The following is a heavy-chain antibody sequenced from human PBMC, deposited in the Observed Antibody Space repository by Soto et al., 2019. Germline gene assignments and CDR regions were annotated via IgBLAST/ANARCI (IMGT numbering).Heavy chain of an antibody. CDR3: GATPGGGGY. CDR2: IYSGGYT. J-gene: IGHJ4*02. CDR1: GFTVSNNY. Sequence: EVQLVESGGGLIQPGGSLRLSCAVSGFTVSNNYMSWVRQAPGKGLEGVSVIYSGGYTAYGDSVKGRFTISRDNSKNTLSPQKNTRSAADPAVFYWGATPGGGGYWGQGTLVTVSS. D-gene: IGHD1-26*01. V-gene: IGHV3-53*01.